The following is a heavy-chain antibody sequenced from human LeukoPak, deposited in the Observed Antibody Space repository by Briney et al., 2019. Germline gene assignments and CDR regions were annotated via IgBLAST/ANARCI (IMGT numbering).Heavy chain of an antibody. V-gene: IGHV3-30*04. J-gene: IGHJ5*02. CDR3: ARGSGGSCYSGGLCWFDP. D-gene: IGHD2-15*01. Sequence: GGSLRLSCAASGFIFSSYAMHWVRQAPGKGLEWVAVISYDGSNKYYAVSVNGRFTISRDSSKSTLYLQMNSLRPEDTAVYYCARGSGGSCYSGGLCWFDPWGQGTLVTVSS. CDR1: GFIFSSYA. CDR2: ISYDGSNK.